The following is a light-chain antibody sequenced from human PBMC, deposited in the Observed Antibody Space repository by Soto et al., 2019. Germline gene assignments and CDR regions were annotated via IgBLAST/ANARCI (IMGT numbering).Light chain of an antibody. CDR2: AAS. CDR3: QQLERYPSP. J-gene: IGKJ4*01. Sequence: IQLTQSPSSLSASVGDRVTITCLARQGINSFLAWYQQKTGKAPKLLIYAASTLQSGVPTRFRGSGSGTDFPLSISSLQPEDFANSYSQQLERYPSPFGGGNKVAIK. CDR1: QGINSF. V-gene: IGKV1-9*01.